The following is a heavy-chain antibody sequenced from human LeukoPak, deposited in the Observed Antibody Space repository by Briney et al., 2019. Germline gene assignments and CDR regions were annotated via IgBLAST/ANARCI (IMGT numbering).Heavy chain of an antibody. D-gene: IGHD5-12*01. CDR1: GFTFSSYW. CDR3: ARAFRVALYDLHDAFDI. CDR2: INSDGSST. Sequence: PGGSLRLSCAASGFTFSSYWMHWVRQAPGKGLVWVSRINSDGSSTRYADSVKGRFTISRDNAKNTLYLQMNSLRAEDTAVYYCARAFRVALYDLHDAFDIWGQGTMVTASS. V-gene: IGHV3-74*01. J-gene: IGHJ3*02.